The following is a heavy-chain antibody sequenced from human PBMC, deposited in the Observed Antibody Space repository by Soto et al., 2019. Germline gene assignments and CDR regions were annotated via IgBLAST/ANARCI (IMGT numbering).Heavy chain of an antibody. CDR2: INHSGST. CDR1: GGSFSGYY. J-gene: IGHJ2*01. CDR3: AREGDYDFWRGYTGHDWYLEL. D-gene: IGHD3-3*01. V-gene: IGHV4-34*01. Sequence: SETLSLTCAVYGGSFSGYYWSWLRQPPGKGLEWIGEINHSGSTNYNPSLKSRVTISVDTSKNQFSLKLSSVTAADTAVYYCAREGDYDFWRGYTGHDWYLELWARATL.